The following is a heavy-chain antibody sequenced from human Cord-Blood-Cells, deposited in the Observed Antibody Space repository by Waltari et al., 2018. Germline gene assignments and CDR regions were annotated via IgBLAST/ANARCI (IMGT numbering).Heavy chain of an antibody. D-gene: IGHD6-6*01. J-gene: IGHJ3*02. CDR3: ASVERIAARPGNDAFDI. CDR1: AYTFTGYY. V-gene: IGHV1-2*02. CDR2: INPNSGGT. Sequence: QVPLVQSGAEVKKPGASVKVFCKASAYTFTGYYMHWARQAPGQGLEWLGWINPNSGGTNYAQKFQGRVTMTRDTSISTAYMELSRLRSDDTAVYYCASVERIAARPGNDAFDIWGQGTMVTVSS.